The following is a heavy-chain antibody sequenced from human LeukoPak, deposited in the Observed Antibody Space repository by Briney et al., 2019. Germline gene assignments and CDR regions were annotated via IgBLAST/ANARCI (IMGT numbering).Heavy chain of an antibody. Sequence: GGSLRLSCAASGFTFSGYAMSWVRQAPGQGLEWVSTISGFGGSTYYADSVKGRFTISRDNSKNTLYLQMNSLRAEDTAVYYCAKTSYSSGWPLDYWGQGTLGTVSS. CDR2: ISGFGGST. CDR3: AKTSYSSGWPLDY. J-gene: IGHJ4*02. D-gene: IGHD6-19*01. V-gene: IGHV3-23*01. CDR1: GFTFSGYA.